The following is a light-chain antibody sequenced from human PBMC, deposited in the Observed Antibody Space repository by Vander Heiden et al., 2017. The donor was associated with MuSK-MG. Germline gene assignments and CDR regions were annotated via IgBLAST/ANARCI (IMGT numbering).Light chain of an antibody. Sequence: EIVLTQSPATLSLSPGQRATLSCRASQSVSSYLAWYQQKPGQAPRLLIYDASNRAPGIPARFRGSGSGTDFTRTISSLEPEDFAVYYCQQRSNWPPFTFGPGTKVDIK. CDR3: QQRSNWPPFT. CDR2: DAS. J-gene: IGKJ3*01. V-gene: IGKV3-11*01. CDR1: QSVSSY.